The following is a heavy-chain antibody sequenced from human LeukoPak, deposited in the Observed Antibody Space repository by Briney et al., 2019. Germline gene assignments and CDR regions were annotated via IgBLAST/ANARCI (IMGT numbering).Heavy chain of an antibody. CDR2: IRYHGSDK. Sequence: GGSLRLSCAASAFTFRSYGMHWVRQAPGKGLEWVAFIRYHGSDKYYADSVKDRFTISRDNSKNTLNLQMNSLRAEDTAVYYCAKDPTHYRVWDYYETIGLSYWGQGTLVTVSS. CDR1: AFTFRSYG. D-gene: IGHD3-22*01. J-gene: IGHJ4*02. CDR3: AKDPTHYRVWDYYETIGLSY. V-gene: IGHV3-30*02.